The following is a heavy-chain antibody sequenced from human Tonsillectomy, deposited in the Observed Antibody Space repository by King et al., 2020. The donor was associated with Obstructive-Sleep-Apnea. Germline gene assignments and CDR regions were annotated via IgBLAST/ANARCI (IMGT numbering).Heavy chain of an antibody. D-gene: IGHD3-10*01. V-gene: IGHV3-21*01. CDR1: GFTFSSYS. J-gene: IGHJ4*02. CDR2: ISSSSSYI. CDR3: ARDLRLAMVRGVSDY. Sequence: QLVQSGGGLVKPGGSLRLYCAASGFTFSSYSMNWVRQAPGKGLEWVSSISSSSSYIYYADSVKGRFTISRDNAKNSLYLQMNSLRAEDTAVYYCARDLRLAMVRGVSDYWGQGTLVTVSS.